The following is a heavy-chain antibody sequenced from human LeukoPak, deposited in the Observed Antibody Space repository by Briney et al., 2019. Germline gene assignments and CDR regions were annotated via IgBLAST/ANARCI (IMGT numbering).Heavy chain of an antibody. CDR2: IKQDGGEI. J-gene: IGHJ4*02. CDR1: GFTFSSYW. CDR3: ARDKIVGATLFDY. D-gene: IGHD1-26*01. V-gene: IGHV3-7*01. Sequence: GGSLRLSRAASGFTFSSYWMSWVRQAPGKGLEWVANIKQDGGEIYYVDSVKGRFTISRDNAKNSLYLQMNSLRAEDTAMYYCARDKIVGATLFDYWGQGTLVTVSS.